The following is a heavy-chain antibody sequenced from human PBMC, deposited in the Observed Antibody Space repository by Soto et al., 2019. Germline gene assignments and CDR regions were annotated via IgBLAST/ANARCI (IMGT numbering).Heavy chain of an antibody. J-gene: IGHJ5*02. Sequence: SQTRSLTCAISWDSVSSNSAAWNWIRQSPSRGLEWLGRTYYRSKWYNDYAVSVKSRITINPDTSKNQFSLQLNSVTPEDTAVYYCARDRPDCSGGSCPKWFDPWGQGTLVTVSS. V-gene: IGHV6-1*01. CDR3: ARDRPDCSGGSCPKWFDP. CDR2: TYYRSKWYN. CDR1: WDSVSSNSAA. D-gene: IGHD2-15*01.